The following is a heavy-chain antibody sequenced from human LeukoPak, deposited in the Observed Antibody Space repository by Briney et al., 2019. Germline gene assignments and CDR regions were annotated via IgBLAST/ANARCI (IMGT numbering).Heavy chain of an antibody. Sequence: GGSLRLSCAASGFTFSSYSMNWVRQAPGKGLEWVSGISGSGDGTYYADSVEGRFTISRDNSKNTLYLQMNSLRAEDTAVYYCAKGGVYSSSWQFDYWGQGTLVTVSS. V-gene: IGHV3-23*01. CDR3: AKGGVYSSSWQFDY. CDR1: GFTFSSYS. J-gene: IGHJ4*02. CDR2: ISGSGDGT. D-gene: IGHD6-13*01.